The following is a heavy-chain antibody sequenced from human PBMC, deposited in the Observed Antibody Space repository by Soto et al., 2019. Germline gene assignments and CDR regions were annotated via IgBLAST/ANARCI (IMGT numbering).Heavy chain of an antibody. CDR3: ARERIAAAVVYYYAMDV. CDR1: GGTFSSYA. J-gene: IGHJ6*02. V-gene: IGHV1-69*01. CDR2: IIPIFGTA. Sequence: QVQLVQSGAEVKKPGSSVKVSCKASGGTFSSYAISWVRQAPGQGLEWMGGIIPIFGTANYAQKFQGRVTITADESTSTAYMELSSLRSEDSAVYYCARERIAAAVVYYYAMDVWGQGTTVTVSS. D-gene: IGHD6-13*01.